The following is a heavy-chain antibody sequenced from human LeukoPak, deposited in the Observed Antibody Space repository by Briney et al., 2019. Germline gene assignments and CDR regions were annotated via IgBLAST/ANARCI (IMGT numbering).Heavy chain of an antibody. CDR2: ISSSSTI. Sequence: GGSLRLSCAASGFTFSSYSMNWVRQAPGKGLEWVSYISSSSTIYYADSVKGRFTISRDNAKNSLYLQMNSLRDEDTAVYYCARDLKSLAVGDFDYWGQGTLVTVSS. J-gene: IGHJ4*02. V-gene: IGHV3-48*02. CDR1: GFTFSSYS. CDR3: ARDLKSLAVGDFDY. D-gene: IGHD3-16*01.